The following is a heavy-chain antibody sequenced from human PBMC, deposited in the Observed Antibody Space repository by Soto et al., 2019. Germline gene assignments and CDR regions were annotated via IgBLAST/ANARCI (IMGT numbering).Heavy chain of an antibody. Sequence: QLQLQESGPGLVKPSETLSLTCTVSGGSISSSSYYWGWIRQPPGKGLEWIGSIYYSGSTYYNPSLKSRVTTSVDTSKNQFSLKLSSVTAADTAVYYCAGRLLWFGDAFDIWGQGTMVTVSS. CDR1: GGSISSSSYY. CDR2: IYYSGST. CDR3: AGRLLWFGDAFDI. V-gene: IGHV4-39*01. D-gene: IGHD3-10*01. J-gene: IGHJ3*02.